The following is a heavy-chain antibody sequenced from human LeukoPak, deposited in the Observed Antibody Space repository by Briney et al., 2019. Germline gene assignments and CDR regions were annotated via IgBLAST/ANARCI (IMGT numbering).Heavy chain of an antibody. V-gene: IGHV3-48*01. J-gene: IGHJ6*03. CDR3: ARMVYYYMDV. CDR2: ISSSSSTI. Sequence: GGTLRLSCAASGFTFSSYGMSWVRQAPGKGLEWVSYISSSSSTIYYADSVKGRFTISRDNAKNSLYLQMNSLRAEDTAVYYCARMVYYYMDVWGKGTTVTVSS. CDR1: GFTFSSYG. D-gene: IGHD2-15*01.